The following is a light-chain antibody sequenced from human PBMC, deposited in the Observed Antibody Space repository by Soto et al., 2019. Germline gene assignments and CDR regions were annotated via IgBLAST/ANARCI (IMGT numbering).Light chain of an antibody. J-gene: IGKJ1*01. V-gene: IGKV1-5*01. CDR2: DAS. Sequence: DIQITQSPSTLCAAVGDRFTITCRASQSISSWLAWYQQKPGKAPKLLIYDASSLESGVPSRFSGSGSATEFTLTISSLQPDDFATYYCQQYNNYWTFGQGTKVDIK. CDR1: QSISSW. CDR3: QQYNNYWT.